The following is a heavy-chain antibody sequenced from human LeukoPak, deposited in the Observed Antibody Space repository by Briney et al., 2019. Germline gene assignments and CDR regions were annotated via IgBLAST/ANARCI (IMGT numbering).Heavy chain of an antibody. CDR2: ISSSSSTI. J-gene: IGHJ3*02. D-gene: IGHD1-26*01. V-gene: IGHV3-48*04. Sequence: PGGSLRLSCAASGFTFSSYSMNWVRQAPGKGLEWVSSISSSSSTIYYADSVKGRFTISRDNAKNSLYLQMNSLRAEDTAVYYCARGPSGSLTAFDIWGQGTMVTVSS. CDR1: GFTFSSYS. CDR3: ARGPSGSLTAFDI.